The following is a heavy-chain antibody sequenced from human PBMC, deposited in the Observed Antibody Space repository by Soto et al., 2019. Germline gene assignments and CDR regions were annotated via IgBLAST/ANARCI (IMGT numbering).Heavy chain of an antibody. V-gene: IGHV4-59*01. D-gene: IGHD4-17*01. Sequence: SETLSLTCTVSGGSISSYYWRWIRQSPWRGLEWIGYVHYSGTTNYNPSLKSRVAMSLDSSKRQFSLTLNSVTAADTAVYYCARGTALIYGDYPGAGYFDFWGQGIQVTVSS. J-gene: IGHJ4*02. CDR1: GGSISSYY. CDR3: ARGTALIYGDYPGAGYFDF. CDR2: VHYSGTT.